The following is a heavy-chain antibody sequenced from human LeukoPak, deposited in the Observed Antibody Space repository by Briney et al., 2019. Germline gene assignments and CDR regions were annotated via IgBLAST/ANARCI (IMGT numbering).Heavy chain of an antibody. J-gene: IGHJ5*02. CDR1: GGSISSSSYY. CDR2: IYYSGST. D-gene: IGHD3-10*01. V-gene: IGHV4-39*01. CDR3: ARHPYYGSGSYYNQGWFDP. Sequence: SETLSLTCTVSGGSISSSSYYWGWFRQPPGKGLEWIGSIYYSGSTYYNPSLKSRVTISVDTSKNQFSLKLSSVTAADTAVYYCARHPYYGSGSYYNQGWFDPWGQGTLVTVSS.